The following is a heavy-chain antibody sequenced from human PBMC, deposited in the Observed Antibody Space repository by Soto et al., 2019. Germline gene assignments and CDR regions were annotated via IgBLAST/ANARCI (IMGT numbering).Heavy chain of an antibody. D-gene: IGHD6-13*01. V-gene: IGHV4-30-4*01. CDR3: ARDFKRCSSPPGPLEY. CDR1: GDSISSGDYY. Sequence: QVQLRESGPGLVKPSQTLSLTCTVSGDSISSGDYYWSWIRQPTGKGLEWIGCIYYSGNTYYNPSLKRRFSISVDTSKNQFSLQLSSVTVADTAVYYCARDFKRCSSPPGPLEYWGLGTLVTVSS. CDR2: IYYSGNT. J-gene: IGHJ4*02.